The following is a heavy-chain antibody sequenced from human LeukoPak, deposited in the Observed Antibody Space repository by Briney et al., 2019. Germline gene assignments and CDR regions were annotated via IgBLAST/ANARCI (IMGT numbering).Heavy chain of an antibody. CDR2: IWYDGSDE. D-gene: IGHD3-10*01. CDR1: KFIFSDYG. V-gene: IGHV3-30*02. CDR3: AKGGGELGSGSLDY. J-gene: IGHJ4*02. Sequence: HSGGSLRLSCAASKFIFSDYGMHWVRQAPGKGLEWVAFIWYDGSDEYYADSVKGRFTISRDNSKNTLYLQMKSLTTEDTAVYYCAKGGGELGSGSLDYWGQGTLVTVSS.